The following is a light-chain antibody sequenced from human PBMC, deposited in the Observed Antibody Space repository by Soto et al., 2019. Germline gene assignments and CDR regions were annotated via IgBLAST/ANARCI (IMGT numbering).Light chain of an antibody. CDR1: SSDIGVYNY. J-gene: IGLJ3*02. CDR2: EVS. Sequence: QSALTQPASVSGSPGQSITISCTGTSSDIGVYNYVSWYQHHPGKAPKVMIFEVSNRPSGVSNRFSGSKSGNTASLTISGLQADDEADYYCTSYTTSTTWVFGGGTKLTVL. V-gene: IGLV2-14*01. CDR3: TSYTTSTTWV.